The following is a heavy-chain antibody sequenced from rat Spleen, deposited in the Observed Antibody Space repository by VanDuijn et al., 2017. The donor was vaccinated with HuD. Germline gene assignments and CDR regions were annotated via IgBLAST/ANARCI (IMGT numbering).Heavy chain of an antibody. V-gene: IGHV5-29*01. Sequence: EVQLVESGGGLVQPGRSLKLSCIASGITFNNNWMTWVRQAPTKGLEWVATISYDGGRNFYRDSVRGRFSISSDNAKTTLYLQMDSLRSEDAATYYCARHSYGGYGWFAYWGQGTLVTVSS. CDR2: ISYDGGRN. CDR1: GITFNNNW. D-gene: IGHD1-11*01. CDR3: ARHSYGGYGWFAY. J-gene: IGHJ3*01.